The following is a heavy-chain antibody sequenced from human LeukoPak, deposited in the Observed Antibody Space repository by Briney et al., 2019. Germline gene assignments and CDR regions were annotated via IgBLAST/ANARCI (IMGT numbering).Heavy chain of an antibody. D-gene: IGHD2-15*01. CDR1: GYTFTSYG. J-gene: IGHJ1*01. Sequence: ASVKVSCKASGYTFTSYGISWVRQAPGQGLEWMGWISAYNGNTNYAQKLQGRVTMTTDTSTSTAYMELRSLRSDDTAVYYCARVGYCSGGSCYPSYFQHWGQGTLVTVS. CDR3: ARVGYCSGGSCYPSYFQH. V-gene: IGHV1-18*04. CDR2: ISAYNGNT.